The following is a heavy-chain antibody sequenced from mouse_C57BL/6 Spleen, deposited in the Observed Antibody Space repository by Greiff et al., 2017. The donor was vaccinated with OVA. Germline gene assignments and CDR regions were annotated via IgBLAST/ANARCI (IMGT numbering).Heavy chain of an antibody. J-gene: IGHJ2*01. CDR2: ISYDGSN. Sequence: EVQLQQSGPGLVKPSQSLSLTCSVTGYSITSGYYWNWIRQFPGNKLEWMGYISYDGSNNYNPSLKNRISITRDTSKNQFFLKLNSVTTEDTATYYCARASGGLRQGFDYWGQGTTLTVSS. D-gene: IGHD2-4*01. CDR1: GYSITSGYY. V-gene: IGHV3-6*01. CDR3: ARASGGLRQGFDY.